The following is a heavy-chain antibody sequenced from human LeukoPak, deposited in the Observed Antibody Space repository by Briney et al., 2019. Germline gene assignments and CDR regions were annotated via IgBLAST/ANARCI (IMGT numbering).Heavy chain of an antibody. D-gene: IGHD6-19*01. CDR2: ISYDGSNK. CDR3: ARDGPRAQQWLVRTGYYGMDV. Sequence: GGSLRLSCAASGFTFSSYAMHWVRQAPGKGLEWVAVISYDGSNKYYADSVKGRFTISRDNSKNTLYLQMNSLRAEDTAVYYCARDGPRAQQWLVRTGYYGMDVWGQGTTVTVSS. CDR1: GFTFSSYA. J-gene: IGHJ6*02. V-gene: IGHV3-30-3*01.